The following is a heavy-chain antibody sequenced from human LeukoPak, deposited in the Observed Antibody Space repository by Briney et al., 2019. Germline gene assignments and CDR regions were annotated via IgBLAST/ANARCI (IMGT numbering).Heavy chain of an antibody. J-gene: IGHJ4*02. CDR2: ISYDGSNK. CDR3: ARGGYGDYWRFDY. V-gene: IGHV3-30*03. CDR1: GFTFSSYS. Sequence: GGSLRLSCAASGFTFSSYSMNWVRQAPGKGLEWVAVISYDGSNKYYADSVKGRFTISRDNSKNTLYLQMNSLRVEDTAVYYCARGGYGDYWRFDYWGQGTLVTASS. D-gene: IGHD4-17*01.